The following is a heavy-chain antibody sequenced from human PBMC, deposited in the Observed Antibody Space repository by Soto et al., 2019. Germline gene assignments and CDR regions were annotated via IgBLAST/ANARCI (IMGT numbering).Heavy chain of an antibody. D-gene: IGHD5-12*01. J-gene: IGHJ6*02. CDR1: GGSITSSSYY. CDR2: IYYSGTT. Sequence: PSETLSLTCTVSGGSITSSSYYWGWIRQPPGKGLEWIGSIYYSGTTYYNPSLKSRVTISVDRSKNQFSLKLSSVTAADTAVYYCARGAGYYYYYYYGMDVWGQGTTVTVSS. V-gene: IGHV4-39*07. CDR3: ARGAGYYYYYYYGMDV.